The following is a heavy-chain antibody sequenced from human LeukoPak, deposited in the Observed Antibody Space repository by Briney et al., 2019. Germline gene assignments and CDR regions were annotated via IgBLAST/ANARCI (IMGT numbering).Heavy chain of an antibody. CDR3: ARGAKFRSYGSGTYYTSLPFDP. CDR2: IIPIFGTA. CDR1: GGTFSSYT. Sequence: SVKVSCKASGGTFSSYTINWVRQAPGQGLEWMGGIIPIFGTANYAQKFQGRVTITADTSASTAYMELSSLRSEDMAVYYCARGAKFRSYGSGTYYTSLPFDPWGQGTLVTVSS. J-gene: IGHJ5*02. V-gene: IGHV1-69*06. D-gene: IGHD3-10*01.